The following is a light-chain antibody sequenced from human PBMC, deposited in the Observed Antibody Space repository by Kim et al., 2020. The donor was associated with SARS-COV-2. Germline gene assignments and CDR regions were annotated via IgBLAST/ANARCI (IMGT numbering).Light chain of an antibody. J-gene: IGKJ2*03. V-gene: IGKV2-28*01. CDR1: QSLMHNNAYNY. CDR2: LAS. Sequence: EPASISCRSSQSLMHNNAYNYLELYLQKPGQSPQLLMFLASNRASGVPDRFSGSGSGTDFTLKISRVEAEDVGIYYCMQALQTPPSFGQGTKLEI. CDR3: MQALQTPPS.